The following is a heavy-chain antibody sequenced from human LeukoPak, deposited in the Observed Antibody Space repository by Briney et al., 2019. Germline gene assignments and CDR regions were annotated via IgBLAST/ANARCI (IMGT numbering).Heavy chain of an antibody. CDR1: GFTFSSYW. V-gene: IGHV3-7*01. CDR3: ARDQYRSSSIVFDY. J-gene: IGHJ4*02. D-gene: IGHD6-6*01. CDR2: IKPNGSEK. Sequence: GGSLRLSCAASGFTFSSYWMTWVRQAPGKGLEWVANIKPNGSEKNYADSVKGRFTISRDNAKNSLYLQMNSLRVEDTAVYYCARDQYRSSSIVFDYWGQGTLVTVSS.